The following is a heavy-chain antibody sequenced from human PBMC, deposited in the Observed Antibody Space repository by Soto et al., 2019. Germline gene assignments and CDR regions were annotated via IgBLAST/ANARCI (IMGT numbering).Heavy chain of an antibody. CDR3: ARDSTYNWFDP. Sequence: PSETLSLTCTVSGGSISSGDYYWSWIRQPPGKGLEWIEYIYYSGSTYYNPSLKSRVTISVDTSKNQFSLKLSSVTAADTAVYYCARDSTYNWFDPWGQGTLVTVSS. D-gene: IGHD2-2*01. CDR2: IYYSGST. CDR1: GGSISSGDYY. V-gene: IGHV4-30-4*01. J-gene: IGHJ5*02.